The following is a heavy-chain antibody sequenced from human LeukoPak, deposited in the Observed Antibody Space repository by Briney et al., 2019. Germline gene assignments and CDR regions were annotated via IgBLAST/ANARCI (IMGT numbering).Heavy chain of an antibody. CDR2: INPNSGGT. J-gene: IGHJ6*02. CDR1: GYTFTAYY. D-gene: IGHD2-2*01. V-gene: IGHV1-2*04. Sequence: ASVRVSCKASGYTFTAYYIHWVRQAPGQGLQWMGWINPNSGGTNYAQKFQGWVTMTRDTSISTAYMELSRLRSDDTAVYYCARANAPPYCSSTSCSSSKYYYYGMDVWGQGTTVTVSS. CDR3: ARANAPPYCSSTSCSSSKYYYYGMDV.